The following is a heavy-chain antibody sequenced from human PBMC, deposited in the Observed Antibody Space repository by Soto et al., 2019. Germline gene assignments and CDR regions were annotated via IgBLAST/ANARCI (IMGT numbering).Heavy chain of an antibody. J-gene: IGHJ4*02. Sequence: PSETLSLSCTVSVGSISSGDYYLSWIRQPPGKGLEWIGYIYYSGSTYYNPSLKSRVTISVDTSKNQISLKLSSVTAADTAVYNCARGATPHYFDYWGQGTLVTVSS. CDR3: ARGATPHYFDY. CDR2: IYYSGST. CDR1: VGSISSGDYY. V-gene: IGHV4-30-4*01. D-gene: IGHD5-12*01.